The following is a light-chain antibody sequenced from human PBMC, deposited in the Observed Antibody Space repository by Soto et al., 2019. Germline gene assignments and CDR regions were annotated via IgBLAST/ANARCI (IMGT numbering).Light chain of an antibody. V-gene: IGKV1-9*01. J-gene: IGKJ5*01. CDR2: ASS. CDR3: QQLNTFPLT. Sequence: DIQLTQSPSFLSASVGDRVTISCRASQGISSYLAWYQQTPGKAPKLLIYASSILQSGVPSRFSGSGSGTEFTLTISSLQPEDFATYYCQQLNTFPLTFGQGTRLAI. CDR1: QGISSY.